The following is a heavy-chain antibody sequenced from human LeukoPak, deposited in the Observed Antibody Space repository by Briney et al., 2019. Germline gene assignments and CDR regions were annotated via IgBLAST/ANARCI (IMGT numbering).Heavy chain of an antibody. CDR2: IIPIFGTA. V-gene: IGHV1-69*01. J-gene: IGHJ3*02. Sequence: SVRASCAASGGTFSSYATRWVRQAPGKGLDWMGGIIPIFGTANYAQTLQGRVTITADESTSTAYMELSSLRSEDAAVYYCASTIMITFGGAPFDIWGQGTMVTVSS. CDR1: GGTFSSYA. CDR3: ASTIMITFGGAPFDI. D-gene: IGHD3-16*01.